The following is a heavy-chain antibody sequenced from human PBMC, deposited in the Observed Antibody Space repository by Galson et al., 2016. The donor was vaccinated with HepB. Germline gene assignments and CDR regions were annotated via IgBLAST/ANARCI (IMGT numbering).Heavy chain of an antibody. Sequence: QSGAEVKKPGESLKISCKGSGYSFTNYWIGWVRQMPGKGLEWMGIIYPGDSDTRYSPSFQGQVTISADKSISTAFLHWSSLKASDTAMYCCARSGDDGASLWGSFRSPPPSYNGFDPWGQGTLVTVSS. J-gene: IGHJ5*02. V-gene: IGHV5-51*01. D-gene: IGHD3-16*02. CDR2: IYPGDSDT. CDR1: GYSFTNYW. CDR3: ARSGDDGASLWGSFRSPPPSYNGFDP.